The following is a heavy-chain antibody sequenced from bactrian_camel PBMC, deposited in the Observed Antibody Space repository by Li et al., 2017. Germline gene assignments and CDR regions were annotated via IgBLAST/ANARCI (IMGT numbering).Heavy chain of an antibody. D-gene: IGHD5*01. Sequence: HVQLVESGGGSVQAGGSLRLSCAASGYIGRNYCWAWFRQAPGKEREGVACINSDGSTRYADSVKGRFTISKDNDKNTLFLQMNSLKTEDTAVYICAADFRRVGVGCRVWDYKYWGQGTQVTVS. CDR3: AADFRRVGVGCRVWDYKY. CDR1: GYIGRNYC. J-gene: IGHJ4*01. V-gene: IGHV3S53*01. CDR2: INSDGST.